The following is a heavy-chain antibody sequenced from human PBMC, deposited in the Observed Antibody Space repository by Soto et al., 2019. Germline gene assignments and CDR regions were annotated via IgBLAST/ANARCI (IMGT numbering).Heavy chain of an antibody. D-gene: IGHD3-22*01. CDR2: ISSDGHHQ. CDR3: SRGTYYPQSSGLHADY. V-gene: IGHV3-30*03. CDR1: GFSFNDYA. J-gene: IGHJ4*02. Sequence: LRLSCATSGFSFNDYAMYWVRQAPGQGLEWVAIISSDGHHQFYLDNLRGRFTVSRDNSENTLYLQMNSLRPEDTAVYYCSRGTYYPQSSGLHADYWGPGTVVTVSS.